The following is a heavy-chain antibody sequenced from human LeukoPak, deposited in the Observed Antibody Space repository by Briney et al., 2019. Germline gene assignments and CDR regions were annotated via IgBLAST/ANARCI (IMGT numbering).Heavy chain of an antibody. CDR2: INSDGSST. V-gene: IGHV3-74*01. Sequence: AGYLSLYCAASGFTLSGNWMHWVPQAPGKGLVWVSRINSDGSSTSYADSVKGRFTISRDNAKNTLYLQMNSLRAEDTAVYYCARRDNYDYWGQGTLVTVSS. D-gene: IGHD2-15*01. CDR1: GFTLSGNW. CDR3: ARRDNYDY. J-gene: IGHJ4*02.